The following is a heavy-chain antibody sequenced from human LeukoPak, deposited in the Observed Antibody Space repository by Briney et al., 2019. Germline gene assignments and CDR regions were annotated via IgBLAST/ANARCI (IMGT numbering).Heavy chain of an antibody. V-gene: IGHV1-46*01. Sequence: ASVKVSCKASGYTFTSYYMHWVRQAPGQGLEWMGIINPSGGSTSYAQKFQGRVTMTRDMSTSTVYMELSSLRSEDTAVYYCARDMGPHIVVVPAAEDWFDPWGQGTLVTVSS. CDR3: ARDMGPHIVVVPAAEDWFDP. J-gene: IGHJ5*02. CDR2: INPSGGST. D-gene: IGHD2-2*01. CDR1: GYTFTSYY.